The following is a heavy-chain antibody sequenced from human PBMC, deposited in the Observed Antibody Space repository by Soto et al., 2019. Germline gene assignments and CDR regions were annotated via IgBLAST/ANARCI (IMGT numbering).Heavy chain of an antibody. CDR2: IYYSGST. Sequence: QVPLQESGPGLVKPSETLSLTCTVSGGSISPYYWSWIRLPPGKGLEWIGYIYYSGSTNYNPSLRSRVTISVDTSKNQFSLRLSSVTAADTAVYYCARLGRRTVASHFDYWGQGTLITVSS. CDR1: GGSISPYY. CDR3: ARLGRRTVASHFDY. D-gene: IGHD2-21*01. V-gene: IGHV4-59*08. J-gene: IGHJ4*02.